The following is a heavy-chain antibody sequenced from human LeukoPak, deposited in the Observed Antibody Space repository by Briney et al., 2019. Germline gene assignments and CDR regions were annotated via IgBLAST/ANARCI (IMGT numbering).Heavy chain of an antibody. CDR2: IKQDGSEK. Sequence: GGSLRLSCAASGFTFSSCWMSWVRQAPGKGLEWVANIKQDGSEKYYVDSVKGRFTISRDNAKNSLYLQMNSLRAEDTAVYYCARARGYDTPFDYWGQGTLVTVSS. CDR1: GFTFSSCW. J-gene: IGHJ4*02. V-gene: IGHV3-7*01. D-gene: IGHD5-12*01. CDR3: ARARGYDTPFDY.